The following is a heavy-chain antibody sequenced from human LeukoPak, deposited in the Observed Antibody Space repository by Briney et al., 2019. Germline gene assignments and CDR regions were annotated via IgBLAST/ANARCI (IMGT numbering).Heavy chain of an antibody. CDR3: ARYNSAWKTDDY. J-gene: IGHJ4*02. D-gene: IGHD6-19*01. Sequence: GGSLRLSCAASGFTFNSYWMTWVRQAPGKGLEWVADIKQDGSDKYYAGSVKGRFTISRDNAKNSLYLQMNSLRAEDTAMYFCARYNSAWKTDDYWGRGTLVTVSS. CDR1: GFTFNSYW. V-gene: IGHV3-7*03. CDR2: IKQDGSDK.